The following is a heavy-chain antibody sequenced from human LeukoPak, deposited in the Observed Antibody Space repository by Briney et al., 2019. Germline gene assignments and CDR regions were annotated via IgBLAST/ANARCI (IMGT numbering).Heavy chain of an antibody. Sequence: GSLSLSCAASGFPFSSYAMSWVRQAPGKGLEWVSAISGSGGSTYYADSVKGRFTISRDNSKNTLYLQMNSLRAEDTAVCYCAKDPHYYDSSGYYYTTWFDYWGQGTLVTVSS. J-gene: IGHJ4*02. CDR1: GFPFSSYA. CDR3: AKDPHYYDSSGYYYTTWFDY. D-gene: IGHD3-22*01. CDR2: ISGSGGST. V-gene: IGHV3-23*01.